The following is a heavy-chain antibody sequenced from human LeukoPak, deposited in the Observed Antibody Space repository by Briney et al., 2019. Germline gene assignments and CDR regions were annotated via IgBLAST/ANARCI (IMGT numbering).Heavy chain of an antibody. J-gene: IGHJ4*02. CDR2: ISWDADNT. Sequence: PGGSLRLSCAASGFTFDDYTMSWVRQAPGKGLEWVALISWDADNTYYADSVKGRFTISRDNSKNFLYLQMNSLRTADTALYYCAKGNSIAVSAFFDYWGQGTVVSVSS. CDR1: GFTFDDYT. D-gene: IGHD6-19*01. CDR3: AKGNSIAVSAFFDY. V-gene: IGHV3-43*01.